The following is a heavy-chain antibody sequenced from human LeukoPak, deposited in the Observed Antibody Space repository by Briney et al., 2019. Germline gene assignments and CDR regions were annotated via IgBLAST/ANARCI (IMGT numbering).Heavy chain of an antibody. Sequence: PGGSLRLSCTASGFPFIEYSMNWVRRVPGKGLEWISYIGIDSGNTKYADSVRGRFTISADKAKISLYLQMNSLRVEDTAVYYCARDHNYAFDNWGQGTLVSVAS. CDR3: ARDHNYAFDN. D-gene: IGHD1-1*01. V-gene: IGHV3-48*01. J-gene: IGHJ4*02. CDR1: GFPFIEYS. CDR2: IGIDSGNT.